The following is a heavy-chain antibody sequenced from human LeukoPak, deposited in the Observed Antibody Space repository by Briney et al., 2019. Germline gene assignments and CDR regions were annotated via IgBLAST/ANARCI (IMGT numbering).Heavy chain of an antibody. CDR1: GFTFSSCE. Sequence: GGSLRLSCVASGFTFSSCEMNWVRQAPGKGLEWVSYISRSVSTIYYADSVKGRFTISRDNAKNSLYLQMNSLRAEDTAVYYCARAKRYFDWLPPFDLWGRGTLVTVSS. V-gene: IGHV3-48*03. CDR2: ISRSVSTI. D-gene: IGHD3-9*01. CDR3: ARAKRYFDWLPPFDL. J-gene: IGHJ2*01.